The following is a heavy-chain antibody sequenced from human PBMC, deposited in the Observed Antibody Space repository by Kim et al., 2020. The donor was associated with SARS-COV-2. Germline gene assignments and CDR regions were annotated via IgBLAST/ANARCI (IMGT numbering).Heavy chain of an antibody. D-gene: IGHD3-10*01. Sequence: GWSLRLSCAASGFTFGSYAMSWVRQAPGKGLEWVSLIGAGATAFYADSVKSRFTISRDNSKNTLYLQMDSLRAEDTGIYYCASSYFYGSETHNYFQNWGQGTLVTVSS. CDR3: ASSYFYGSETHNYFQN. J-gene: IGHJ4*02. CDR2: IGAGATA. CDR1: GFTFGSYA. V-gene: IGHV3-23*01.